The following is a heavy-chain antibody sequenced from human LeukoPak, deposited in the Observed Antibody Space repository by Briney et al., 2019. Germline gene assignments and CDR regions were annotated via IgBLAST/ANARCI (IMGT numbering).Heavy chain of an antibody. CDR3: ARAARGITIFGEYYYYMDV. D-gene: IGHD3-3*01. CDR1: GFTVSSNY. V-gene: IGHV3-66*02. Sequence: GGSLRLSCAASGFTVSSNYMSWVRQAPGKGLEWVSVIYSGGSTYYADSVKGRFTISRDNSKNTLYLQMNSLRAEDTAVYYCARAARGITIFGEYYYYMDVWGKGTTVTVSS. CDR2: IYSGGST. J-gene: IGHJ6*03.